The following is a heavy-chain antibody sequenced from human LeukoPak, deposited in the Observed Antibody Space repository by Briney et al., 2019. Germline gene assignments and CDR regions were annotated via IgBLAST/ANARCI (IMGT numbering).Heavy chain of an antibody. J-gene: IGHJ3*02. V-gene: IGHV1-46*01. Sequence: ASVKVSCKASGYTFTSYYMHWVRQAPGQGLEWMGIINPSGGSTSYAQKFQGRVTMTRDTSTSTVYMELSSLRSEDTAVYYCARAPYYYDSSGYWGVHAFDIWGQGTMVTVSS. CDR3: ARAPYYYDSSGYWGVHAFDI. CDR2: INPSGGST. D-gene: IGHD3-22*01. CDR1: GYTFTSYY.